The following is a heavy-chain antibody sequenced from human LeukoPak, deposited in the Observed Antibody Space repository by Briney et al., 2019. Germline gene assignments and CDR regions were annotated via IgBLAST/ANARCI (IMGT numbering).Heavy chain of an antibody. D-gene: IGHD5-18*01. CDR2: IWYTGRT. CDR1: DDSMSSSSYY. V-gene: IGHV4-39*06. J-gene: IGHJ4*02. Sequence: PSETLSLTCSVSDDSMSSSSYYWGWIRQPPGKGLEWLGSIWYTGRTDYSPSLRSRVTMPIDTSKRLFTVRLSSVTAADTAVYFCARQNWLPCFDYWGQGALVTVSS. CDR3: ARQNWLPCFDY.